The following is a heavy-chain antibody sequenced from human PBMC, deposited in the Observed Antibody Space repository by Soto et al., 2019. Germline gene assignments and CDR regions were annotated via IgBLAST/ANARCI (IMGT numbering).Heavy chain of an antibody. CDR1: GFTFTTYA. CDR2: ITGNGVTT. V-gene: IGHV3-23*01. D-gene: IGHD3-16*02. CDR3: AKYGHTFGGVIDSFGY. Sequence: PGGSLRLSCAASGFTFTTYAMSWVRQAPGKGLEWVSAITGNGVTTYYAGSVKGRFTISRDNSKNTVYLQLNSLRAEDTAIYYCAKYGHTFGGVIDSFGYWGQGTLVTVSS. J-gene: IGHJ4*02.